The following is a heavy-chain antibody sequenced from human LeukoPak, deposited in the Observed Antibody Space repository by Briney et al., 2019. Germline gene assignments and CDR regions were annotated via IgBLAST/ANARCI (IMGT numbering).Heavy chain of an antibody. CDR1: GFPFSSYA. V-gene: IGHV3-23*01. J-gene: IGHJ4*02. Sequence: GGSLRLSCAASGFPFSSYAMSWVRLTPGKGLEWVSAICGSGDSTYYADSVKGRFTISRDNSKNTLLLQMNSLRAEDTAVYYCAKSHASIWNVYDYWGQGTLVTVSS. D-gene: IGHD1-1*01. CDR2: ICGSGDST. CDR3: AKSHASIWNVYDY.